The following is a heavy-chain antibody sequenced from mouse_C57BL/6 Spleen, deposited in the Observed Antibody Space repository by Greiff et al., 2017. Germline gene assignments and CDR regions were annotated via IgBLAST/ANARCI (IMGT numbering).Heavy chain of an antibody. CDR3: ARRLTGTGAMDY. Sequence: EVMLVESGGGLVQPGESLKLSCESNEYEFPSHDMSWVRKTPEKRLELVAAINSDGGSTYYPDTMGRRFIISRDNTKKTLYLQMRSLRSEDTALYYCARRLTGTGAMDYWGQGTSVTVSS. D-gene: IGHD4-1*01. J-gene: IGHJ4*01. V-gene: IGHV5-2*01. CDR2: INSDGGST. CDR1: EYEFPSHD.